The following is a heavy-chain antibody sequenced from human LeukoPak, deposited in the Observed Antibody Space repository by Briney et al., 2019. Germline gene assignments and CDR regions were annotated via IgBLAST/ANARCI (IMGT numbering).Heavy chain of an antibody. CDR1: GGSISSGDYY. CDR3: AREGVVVAVTNWFDP. J-gene: IGHJ5*02. CDR2: IYYSGST. Sequence: PSQTLSLTCTVSGGSISSGDYYWSWIRQPPGKGLEWIGYIYYSGSTYYNPSLKSRVTISVDTSKNQFSLKLSSVTAADTAVYYCAREGVVVAVTNWFDPWGQGTLVTVSS. V-gene: IGHV4-30-4*08. D-gene: IGHD2-15*01.